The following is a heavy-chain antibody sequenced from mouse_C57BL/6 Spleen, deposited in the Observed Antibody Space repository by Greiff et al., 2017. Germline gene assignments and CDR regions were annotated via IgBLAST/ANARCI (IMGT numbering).Heavy chain of an antibody. Sequence: QVQLQQSGPGLVAPSQSLSITCTVSGFSFTSYAISWVRQPPGKGLEWLGVIWTGGGTNYNSALKSRLSISKDNSKSQVFLKMNSLQTDDTARYYCASHYYGSSYDWYFDVWGTGTTVTVSS. J-gene: IGHJ1*03. CDR2: IWTGGGT. CDR1: GFSFTSYA. D-gene: IGHD1-1*01. CDR3: ASHYYGSSYDWYFDV. V-gene: IGHV2-9-1*01.